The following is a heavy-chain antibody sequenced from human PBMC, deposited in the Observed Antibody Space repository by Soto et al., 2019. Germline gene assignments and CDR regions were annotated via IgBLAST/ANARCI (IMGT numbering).Heavy chain of an antibody. J-gene: IGHJ5*02. D-gene: IGHD2-15*01. V-gene: IGHV1-69*13. Sequence: GASVKVSCKASGGTFSSYAISWVRQAPGQGLEWMGGIIPIFGTANYAQKFQGRVTITADESTSTAYMELSSLRSEGTAVYYCARGCSGGSCYWFDPWGQGTLVTVSS. CDR1: GGTFSSYA. CDR2: IIPIFGTA. CDR3: ARGCSGGSCYWFDP.